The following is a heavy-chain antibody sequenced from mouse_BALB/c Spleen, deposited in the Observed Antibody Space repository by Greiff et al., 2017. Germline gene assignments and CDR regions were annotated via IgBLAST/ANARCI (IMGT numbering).Heavy chain of an antibody. CDR2: IWRGGST. J-gene: IGHJ3*01. D-gene: IGHD2-14*01. V-gene: IGHV2-5-1*01. CDR1: GFSLTSYG. CDR3: AKNDCRYDGFAY. Sequence: VQLVESGPSLVQPSQSLSITCTVSGFSLTSYGVHWVRQSPGKGLEWLGVIWRGGSTDYNAAFMSRLSITKDNSTSQVFFKMNSLQADDTAIYYCAKNDCRYDGFAYWGQGTLVTVSA.